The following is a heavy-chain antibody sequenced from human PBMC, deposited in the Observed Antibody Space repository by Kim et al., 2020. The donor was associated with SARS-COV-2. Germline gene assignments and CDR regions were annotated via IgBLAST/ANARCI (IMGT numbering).Heavy chain of an antibody. D-gene: IGHD6-13*01. CDR3: AKVAATGYSSSETGPEYYFDY. J-gene: IGHJ4*02. CDR1: GFTFDDYA. V-gene: IGHV3-9*01. Sequence: GGSLRLSCAASGFTFDDYAMHWVRQAPGKGLEWVSGISWNSGSIGYADSVKGRFTISRDNAKNSLYLQMNSLRAEDTALYYCAKVAATGYSSSETGPEYYFDYWGQGTLVTVSS. CDR2: ISWNSGSI.